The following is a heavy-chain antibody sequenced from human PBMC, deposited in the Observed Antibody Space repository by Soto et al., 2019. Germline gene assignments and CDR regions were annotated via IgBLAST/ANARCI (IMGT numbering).Heavy chain of an antibody. CDR1: GFTFSSYS. V-gene: IGHV3-21*01. CDR2: ISSSSSYI. CDR3: ASDGDSGSYSLWYYYGMDV. J-gene: IGHJ6*02. Sequence: GGSLRLSCAASGFTFSSYSMNWVRQAPGKGLEWVSSISSSSSYIYYADSVKGRFTISRDNAKNSLYLQMNSLRAEDTAVYYCASDGDSGSYSLWYYYGMDVWGQGTTVTVSS. D-gene: IGHD1-26*01.